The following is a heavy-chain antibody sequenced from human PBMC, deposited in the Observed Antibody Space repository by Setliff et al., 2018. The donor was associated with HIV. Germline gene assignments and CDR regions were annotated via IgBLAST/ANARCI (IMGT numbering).Heavy chain of an antibody. CDR3: ARGLNYYGSGSYLPLGY. J-gene: IGHJ4*02. CDR1: GGSFNDYY. D-gene: IGHD3-10*01. Sequence: SETLSLTCAVYGGSFNDYYWTWIRQPPGKGLEWIGEIDHSGSTKYHASLKSRVTISIDTSKNQISLKLSSVTAADTAVYYCARGLNYYGSGSYLPLGYWGQGTLVT. CDR2: IDHSGST. V-gene: IGHV4-34*01.